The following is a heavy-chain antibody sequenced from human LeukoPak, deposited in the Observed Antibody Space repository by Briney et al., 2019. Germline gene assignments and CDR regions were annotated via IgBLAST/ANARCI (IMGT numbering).Heavy chain of an antibody. D-gene: IGHD6-19*01. CDR3: AKDISGWYGSFAFGI. CDR1: GFTFSSYA. V-gene: IGHV3-23*01. J-gene: IGHJ3*02. Sequence: GGSLRLSCAASGFTFSSYAMSWVRQAPGKGLEWVSAISGSGGSTHYADSVKGWFTISRDNSKNTLYLQMNSLRAEDTAVYYCAKDISGWYGSFAFGIWGQGTMVTVSS. CDR2: ISGSGGST.